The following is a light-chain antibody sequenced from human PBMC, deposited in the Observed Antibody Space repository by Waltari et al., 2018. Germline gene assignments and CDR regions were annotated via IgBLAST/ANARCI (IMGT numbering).Light chain of an antibody. CDR1: SSDIGRYEY. CDR3: SSYTTSSTLV. V-gene: IGLV2-14*03. Sequence: QSALTQPASVSGSPGQSITISCTGTSSDIGRYEYVSWYQQHPGKAPKLMIYDVSNRPSGFSARFSGSKSGNTASLTISVLQAEDEGDYYCSSYTTSSTLVFGGWTKLTVL. J-gene: IGLJ2*01. CDR2: DVS.